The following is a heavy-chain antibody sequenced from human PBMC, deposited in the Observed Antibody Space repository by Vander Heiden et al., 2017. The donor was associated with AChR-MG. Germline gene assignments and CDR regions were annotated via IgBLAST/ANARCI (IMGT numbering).Heavy chain of an antibody. V-gene: IGHV3-33*01. CDR2: IWYDGSNK. Sequence: QVQLVESGGGVVQPGRSLRLSCAASGFPFSGYGMHWVRQAPGKGLEWVAVIWYDGSNKYYADSVKGRFTISRDNSKNTLYLQMNSLRAEDTAVYYCARDSYGAYYYYGMDVWGQGTTVTVSS. J-gene: IGHJ6*02. CDR1: GFPFSGYG. CDR3: ARDSYGAYYYYGMDV. D-gene: IGHD4-17*01.